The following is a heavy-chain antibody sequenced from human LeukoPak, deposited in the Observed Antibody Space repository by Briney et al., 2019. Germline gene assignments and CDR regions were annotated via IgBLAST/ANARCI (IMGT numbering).Heavy chain of an antibody. Sequence: ASVKVSCKASGYTFNTYDITWVRQATGQGLEWMGWMNPNSGDTAYAQKFQGRVTMTRNTSISTAYMELSSLRSEDTAVYYCALGYSYGGSNWFDPWGQGTLVTVSS. CDR2: MNPNSGDT. CDR1: GYTFNTYD. CDR3: ALGYSYGGSNWFDP. V-gene: IGHV1-8*01. D-gene: IGHD5-18*01. J-gene: IGHJ5*02.